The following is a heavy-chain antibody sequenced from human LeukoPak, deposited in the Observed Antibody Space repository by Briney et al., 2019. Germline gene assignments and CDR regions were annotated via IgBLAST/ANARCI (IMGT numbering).Heavy chain of an antibody. CDR3: ARGRAFEHWGYWHFDL. D-gene: IGHD7-27*01. V-gene: IGHV4-59*11. J-gene: IGHJ2*01. Sequence: SETLSLTCAVYGGSISSHYWSWIRQPPGKGLEWIGYIYYSGSTNYNPSLKSRVTISVDTSKNQFSLKLSSATAADTAVYYCARGRAFEHWGYWHFDLWGRGTLVTVSS. CDR1: GGSISSHY. CDR2: IYYSGST.